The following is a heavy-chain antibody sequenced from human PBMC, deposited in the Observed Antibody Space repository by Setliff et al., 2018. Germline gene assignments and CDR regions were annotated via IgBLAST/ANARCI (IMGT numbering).Heavy chain of an antibody. V-gene: IGHV4-4*02. CDR2: IYHSGST. CDR3: AGSMVRGVTYDY. J-gene: IGHJ4*02. CDR1: GGSISSSNW. D-gene: IGHD3-10*01. Sequence: SETLSLTCAVSGGSISSSNWWSWVRQPPGKGLEWIGEIYHSGSTNYNPSLKSRVTISVDKSKNQFSLKLGSVTAADTAVNYCAGSMVRGVTYDYWGQGTLVTVSS.